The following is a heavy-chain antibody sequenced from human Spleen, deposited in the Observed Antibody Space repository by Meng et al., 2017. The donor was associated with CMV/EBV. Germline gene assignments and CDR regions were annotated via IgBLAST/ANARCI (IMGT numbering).Heavy chain of an antibody. Sequence: SLPCAVYGGSFSGYYWSWIRQPPGKGLEWIGEINHSGSTNYNPSLKSRATISVDTSKNQFSLKLSSVTAADTAVYYCARVVGGATYGYWGQGTLVTVSS. CDR1: GGSFSGYY. CDR3: ARVVGGATYGY. V-gene: IGHV4-34*01. D-gene: IGHD1-26*01. J-gene: IGHJ4*02. CDR2: INHSGST.